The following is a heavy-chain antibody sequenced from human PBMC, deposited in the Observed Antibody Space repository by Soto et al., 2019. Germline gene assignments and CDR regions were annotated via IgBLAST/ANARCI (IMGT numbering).Heavy chain of an antibody. D-gene: IGHD4-17*01. CDR2: ISTGSSTI. CDR1: GFTFSSYS. CDR3: ARSTTVTTSYYYYYYYMDV. J-gene: IGHJ6*03. V-gene: IGHV3-48*01. Sequence: GGSLRLSCAASGFTFSSYSMNWVRQAPGKGLEWVSYISTGSSTIYYADSVKGRFTISRDNAKNSLYLQMNSLRAEDTAVYYCARSTTVTTSYYYYYYYMDVWGKGTTVTVSS.